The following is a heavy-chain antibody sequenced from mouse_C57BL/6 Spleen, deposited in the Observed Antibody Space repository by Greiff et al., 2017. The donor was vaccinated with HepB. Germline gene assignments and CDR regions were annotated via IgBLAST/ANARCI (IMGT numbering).Heavy chain of an antibody. Sequence: EVKLQESGGDLVKPGGSLKLSCAASGFTFSSYGMSWVRQTPDKRLEWVATISSGGSYTYYPDSVKGRFTISRDNAKNTLYLQMSSLKSEDTAMYYCARHDYYGSLYAMDYWGQGTSVTVSS. D-gene: IGHD1-1*01. CDR3: ARHDYYGSLYAMDY. J-gene: IGHJ4*01. CDR1: GFTFSSYG. V-gene: IGHV5-6*01. CDR2: ISSGGSYT.